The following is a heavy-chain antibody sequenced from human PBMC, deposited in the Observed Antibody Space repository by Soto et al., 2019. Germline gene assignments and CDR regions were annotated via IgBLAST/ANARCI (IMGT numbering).Heavy chain of an antibody. Sequence: EVQLVESGGGLVQPGGSLRLSCAASGFTFSSRWMHWVRQPPGKGLVWVSHINSDGSATTYADSEKGRFTISRENAKNTLYPPMDSLRAEDTAVYYCARDSSYGLDVWGQGTPVTVSS. CDR3: ARDSSYGLDV. J-gene: IGHJ6*02. V-gene: IGHV3-74*03. CDR2: INSDGSAT. CDR1: GFTFSSRW.